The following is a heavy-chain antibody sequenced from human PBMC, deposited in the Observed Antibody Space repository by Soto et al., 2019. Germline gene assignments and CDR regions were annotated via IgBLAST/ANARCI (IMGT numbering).Heavy chain of an antibody. J-gene: IGHJ1*01. CDR2: LVQSNHVT. CDR3: GKCLRSGYYYCNF. D-gene: IGHD5-12*01. Sequence: GGSRRRSCQASGCTFSDYAMSWVRQAPGKGLEWVALVQSNHVTYYADRVKRLFTVSRDNTKNTVFLQMDRLRVEDTAVYYCGKCLRSGYYYCNFWGQGTMVTFTS. V-gene: IGHV3-23*01. CDR1: GCTFSDYA.